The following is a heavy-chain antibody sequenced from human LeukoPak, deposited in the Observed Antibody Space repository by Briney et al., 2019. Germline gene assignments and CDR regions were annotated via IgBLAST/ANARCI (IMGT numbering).Heavy chain of an antibody. J-gene: IGHJ4*02. Sequence: GGSLRLSCAASGFTVSSNYMSWVRQAPGKGLEWVSVIYSGGSTYYADSVKGRFTISRDNSKNTLYLPMNSLRAEDTAVYYCARARWGGYYFDYWGQGTLVTVSS. CDR1: GFTVSSNY. V-gene: IGHV3-53*01. D-gene: IGHD3-16*01. CDR3: ARARWGGYYFDY. CDR2: IYSGGST.